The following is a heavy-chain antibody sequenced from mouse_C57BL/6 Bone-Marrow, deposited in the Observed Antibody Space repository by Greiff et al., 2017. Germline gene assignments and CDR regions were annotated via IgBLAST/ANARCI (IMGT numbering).Heavy chain of an antibody. V-gene: IGHV6-6*01. D-gene: IGHD1-1*01. J-gene: IGHJ3*01. Sequence: DVMLVESGGGLVQPGGSMKLSCAASGFTFSDAWMDWVRQSPEKGLEWVAEIRNKANNHATYYAESVKGRFTISRDDSKISVYLQMNSLRAEDTGIYYCTRTGYYGSSYEFAYWGQGTLVTVSA. CDR2: IRNKANNHAT. CDR1: GFTFSDAW. CDR3: TRTGYYGSSYEFAY.